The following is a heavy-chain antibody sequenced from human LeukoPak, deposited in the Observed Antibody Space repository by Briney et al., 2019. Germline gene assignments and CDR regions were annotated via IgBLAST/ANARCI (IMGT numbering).Heavy chain of an antibody. Sequence: ASVKVSCKASGGTFSSYAISWVRQAPGQGLEWMGRIIPILGIANYAQKFQGRVTITADKSTSTAYMELSSLRSEDTAVYYCARENTAMAHADYWGQGTLVTVSS. D-gene: IGHD5-18*01. CDR1: GGTFSSYA. CDR3: ARENTAMAHADY. V-gene: IGHV1-69*04. J-gene: IGHJ4*02. CDR2: IIPILGIA.